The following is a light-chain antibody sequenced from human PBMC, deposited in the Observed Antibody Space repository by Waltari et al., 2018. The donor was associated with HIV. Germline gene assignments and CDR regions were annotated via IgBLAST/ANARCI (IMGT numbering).Light chain of an antibody. CDR3: MQSLHLLYT. J-gene: IGKJ2*01. CDR2: EVS. V-gene: IGKV2D-29*02. CDR1: QSLKHTDGKTY. Sequence: DIVMTQTPPSLSVTPGQPASFSCNSSQSLKHTDGKTYLYWYLQRPGQSPQVLIYEVSNRYAGVPDRFSGSGSGTHFTLKIARVEAEDVGSYYCMQSLHLLYTFGLGTKLEIK.